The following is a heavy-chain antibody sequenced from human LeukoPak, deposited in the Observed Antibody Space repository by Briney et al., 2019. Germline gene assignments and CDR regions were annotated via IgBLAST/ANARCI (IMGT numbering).Heavy chain of an antibody. CDR2: IIPILGIA. D-gene: IGHD6-13*01. Sequence: SVKVSCKASGGTFSSYTISWVRQAPGQGLEWMGRIIPILGIANYAQKFQGRATITADKSTSTAYMELSSLRSEDTAAYYCARIPPDSSSWKTYYYYYGMDVWGQGTTVTVSS. CDR3: ARIPPDSSSWKTYYYYYGMDV. J-gene: IGHJ6*02. CDR1: GGTFSSYT. V-gene: IGHV1-69*02.